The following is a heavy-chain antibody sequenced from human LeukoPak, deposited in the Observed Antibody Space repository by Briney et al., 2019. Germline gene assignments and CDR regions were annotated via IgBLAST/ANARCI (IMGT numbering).Heavy chain of an antibody. D-gene: IGHD6-19*01. CDR1: GFTFNNYA. Sequence: PGGSLRLSCAASGFTFNNYAMGWVRQAPGKGLEWVSVISGSGSATYYAASVKGRFTISRDNSKNTLYLQMNSLRAEDTAVYHCAKDPTVAGTAEYFQHWGQGTLVTVSS. J-gene: IGHJ1*01. CDR2: ISGSGSAT. CDR3: AKDPTVAGTAEYFQH. V-gene: IGHV3-23*01.